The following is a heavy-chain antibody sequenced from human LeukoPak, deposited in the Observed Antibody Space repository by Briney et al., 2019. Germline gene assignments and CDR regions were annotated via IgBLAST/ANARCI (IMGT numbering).Heavy chain of an antibody. J-gene: IGHJ4*02. CDR2: INHSGST. CDR3: AXXXXXXXXYGTRGGIYYFDY. Sequence: SETLSLTCAVYGGSFSGYYWSWIRQPPGKGLEWIGEINHSGSTNYNPSLKSRVTISVDTSKNQFSLKLSSVTAADTAVYYCAXXXXXXXXYGTRGGIYYFDYWGQGTLVTVSS. D-gene: IGHD1-26*01. CDR1: GGSFSGYY. V-gene: IGHV4-34*01.